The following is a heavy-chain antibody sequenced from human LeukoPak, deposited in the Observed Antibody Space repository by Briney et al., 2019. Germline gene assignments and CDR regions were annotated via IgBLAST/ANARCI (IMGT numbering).Heavy chain of an antibody. CDR3: ARGLVRDIVVVPAAIGPYYYFDY. V-gene: IGHV4-59*12. Sequence: ETLSLTCTVSGGSISSYYWSWIRQPPGKGLEWIGYIYYSGSTNYNPSLKSRVTISVDTSKNQFSLKLSSVTAADTAVYYCARGLVRDIVVVPAAIGPYYYFDYWGQGTLVTVSS. J-gene: IGHJ4*02. CDR2: IYYSGST. D-gene: IGHD2-2*02. CDR1: GGSISSYY.